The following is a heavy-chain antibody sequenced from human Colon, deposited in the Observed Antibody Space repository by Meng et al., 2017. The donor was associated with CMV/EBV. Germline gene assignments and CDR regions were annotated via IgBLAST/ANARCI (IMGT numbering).Heavy chain of an antibody. D-gene: IGHD1-26*01. CDR2: IRDDGSNK. CDR3: AKGSGSYSAFDI. Sequence: GESLKISCATSGFTFSSYTMHWVRQAPGKGLEWVAFIRDDGSNKYYADSVKGRFTISRDNSKNTLYLQMNSLRAEDTAVYYCAKGSGSYSAFDIWGQGTMVTVSS. CDR1: GFTFSSYT. J-gene: IGHJ3*02. V-gene: IGHV3-30*02.